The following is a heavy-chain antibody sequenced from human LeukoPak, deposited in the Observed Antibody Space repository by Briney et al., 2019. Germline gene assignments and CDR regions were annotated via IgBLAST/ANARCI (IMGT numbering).Heavy chain of an antibody. J-gene: IGHJ5*02. D-gene: IGHD4-17*01. CDR3: ARGPRDYDESIRYNWFDP. CDR2: MNPKSGST. V-gene: IGHV1-8*01. Sequence: ASVKVSCKASGHTFINYDINWVRQATGQGLEWMGWMNPKSGSTGYAQKFQGRVTMTRDTSISTAYMELSSLRSEDTAVYYCARGPRDYDESIRYNWFDPWGQGTLVTVSS. CDR1: GHTFINYD.